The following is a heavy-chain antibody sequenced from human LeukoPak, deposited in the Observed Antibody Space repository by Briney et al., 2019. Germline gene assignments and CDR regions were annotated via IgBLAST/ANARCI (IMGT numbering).Heavy chain of an antibody. J-gene: IGHJ4*02. Sequence: ASVKVSCKASGYTFTGYYMHWVRQAPGQGLEWMGRINPNSGGTNYAQKFQGRVTMTRDTSISTAYMELSRLGSDDTAVYYCARGRGGMYYYDSSGYYEDYWGQGTLVTVSS. V-gene: IGHV1-2*06. CDR2: INPNSGGT. CDR3: ARGRGGMYYYDSSGYYEDY. CDR1: GYTFTGYY. D-gene: IGHD3-22*01.